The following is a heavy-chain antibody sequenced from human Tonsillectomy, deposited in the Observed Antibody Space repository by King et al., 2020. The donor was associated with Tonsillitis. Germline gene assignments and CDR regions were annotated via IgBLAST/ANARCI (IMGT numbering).Heavy chain of an antibody. CDR1: GYTFTSYT. V-gene: IGHV1-46*01. D-gene: IGHD3-22*01. CDR3: ARAGGITVKADLEH. CDR2: FNPSGVST. J-gene: IGHJ1*01. Sequence: VQLVESGAEVKKPGASVKVSCKTSGYTFTSYTIHWVRQAPGQGLEWMGVFNPSGVSTNYAQKFQGRVTMTRDTSTSTVYMELNSLRSEDTAVYYCARAGGITVKADLEHWGQGTLVTVSS.